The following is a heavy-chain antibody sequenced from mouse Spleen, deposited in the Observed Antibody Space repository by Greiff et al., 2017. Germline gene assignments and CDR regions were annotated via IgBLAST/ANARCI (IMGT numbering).Heavy chain of an antibody. CDR3: ASVETGYYSYAFAY. D-gene: IGHD2-12*01. CDR2: IWGGGST. CDR1: GFSLTSYG. J-gene: IGHJ3*01. Sequence: VKVVESGPGLVAPSQSLSITCTVSGFSLTSYGVDWVRQSPGKGLEWLGVIWGGGSTNYNSALKSRLSISKDNSKSQVFLKMNSLQTDDTAMYYCASVETGYYSYAFAYWGQGTLVTVSA. V-gene: IGHV2-6*01.